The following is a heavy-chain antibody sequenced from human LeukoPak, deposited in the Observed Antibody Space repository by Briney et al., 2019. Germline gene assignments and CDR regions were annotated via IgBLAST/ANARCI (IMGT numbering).Heavy chain of an antibody. D-gene: IGHD6-13*01. J-gene: IGHJ4*02. Sequence: PGGSLRLSCAASGFTFSSYAMSWVRQAPGKGLEWVSAISGSGGSTYYADSVKGRFTISRDNSKNTLYLQMNSLRAEDTAVYYCANSRIAAAGTPGNYWGQGTLVTVSS. CDR1: GFTFSSYA. CDR2: ISGSGGST. CDR3: ANSRIAAAGTPGNY. V-gene: IGHV3-23*01.